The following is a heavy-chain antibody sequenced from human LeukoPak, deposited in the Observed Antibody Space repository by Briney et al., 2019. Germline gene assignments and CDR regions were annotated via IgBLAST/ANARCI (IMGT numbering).Heavy chain of an antibody. J-gene: IGHJ3*02. CDR2: ISGSGGST. D-gene: IGHD3-3*01. V-gene: IGHV3-23*01. CDR3: AKRPWGPHAQYDFWSGYFDAFDI. CDR1: GFTFSSYA. Sequence: PGGSLRLSCAASGFTFSSYAMSWVRQAPGKGLEWVSVISGSGGSTYYADSVKGRFTISRDNSKNTLYLQMNSLRAEDTAVYYCAKRPWGPHAQYDFWSGYFDAFDIWGQGTMVTVSS.